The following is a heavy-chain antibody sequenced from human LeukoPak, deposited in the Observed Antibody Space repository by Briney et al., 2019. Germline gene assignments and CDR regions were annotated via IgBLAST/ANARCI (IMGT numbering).Heavy chain of an antibody. CDR3: ASLSSGAAFDV. Sequence: SETLSLTCTVSGAYINNYYWTWIRLPAAQGLEWIGRLHATESAIYNPSLKGRGTMSLDTSKAQLSLTLTSVTAADSAVYYCASLSSGAAFDVWGQGTVVTVSS. CDR1: GAYINNYY. J-gene: IGHJ3*01. CDR2: LHATESA. D-gene: IGHD3-22*01. V-gene: IGHV4-4*07.